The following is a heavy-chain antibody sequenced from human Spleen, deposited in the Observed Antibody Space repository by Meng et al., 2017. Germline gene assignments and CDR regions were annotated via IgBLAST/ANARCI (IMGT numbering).Heavy chain of an antibody. CDR2: IYYSGST. D-gene: IGHD6-19*01. CDR3: ARVGYSSGWYEGVYYFDY. J-gene: IGHJ4*02. V-gene: IGHV4-61*05. CDR1: GGSISSSSYY. Sequence: SETLSLTCTVSGGSISSSSYYWGWIRQPPGKGLEWIGYIYYSGSTNYNPSLKSRVTISVDTSKNQFSLKLTSVTAADTAVYYCARVGYSSGWYEGVYYFDYWGQGTLVTVSS.